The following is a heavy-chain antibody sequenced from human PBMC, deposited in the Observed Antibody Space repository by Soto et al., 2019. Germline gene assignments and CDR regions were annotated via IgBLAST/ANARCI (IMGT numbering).Heavy chain of an antibody. V-gene: IGHV4-39*01. CDR3: ARLSLRMATIKFYSDS. CDR2: IYHNGNT. CDR1: GDSISSESYY. Sequence: SETLSLTCSVSGDSISSESYYWGWIRQPPGQGLEWIGNIYHNGNTYYNPSVKSRVTISADTSKNQISLEMASVTAADTAVYYCARLSLRMATIKFYSDSWGQGAQVTVSS. J-gene: IGHJ4*02. D-gene: IGHD3-16*02.